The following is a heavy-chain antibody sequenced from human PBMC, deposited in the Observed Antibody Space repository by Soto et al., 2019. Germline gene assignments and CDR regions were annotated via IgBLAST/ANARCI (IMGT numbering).Heavy chain of an antibody. V-gene: IGHV1-69*06. J-gene: IGHJ4*02. CDR3: ARDSGTYYYGSGSYHWPFDY. D-gene: IGHD3-10*01. CDR1: GGTLSSYA. Sequence: GASVKVSCKASGGTLSSYAISWVRQAPGQGLEWMGGIIPIFGTANYAQKFQGRVTITADKSTSTAYMELSSLRSEDTAVYYCARDSGTYYYGSGSYHWPFDYWGQGTLVTVSS. CDR2: IIPIFGTA.